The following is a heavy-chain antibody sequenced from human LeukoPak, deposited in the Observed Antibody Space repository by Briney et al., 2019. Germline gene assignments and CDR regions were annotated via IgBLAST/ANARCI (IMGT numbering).Heavy chain of an antibody. CDR1: VFSFREYL. CDR3: VQGGHFDF. Sequence: GGALRLSRADSVFSFREYLMTWGRQAPGKRPEWVANINPHGSERYSVDSVRSGFTISRDKDRNSVYLEMNSLRADDTAVYFCVQGGHFDFWGQGVPVTVSS. CDR2: INPHGSER. D-gene: IGHD3-16*01. V-gene: IGHV3-7*01. J-gene: IGHJ4*02.